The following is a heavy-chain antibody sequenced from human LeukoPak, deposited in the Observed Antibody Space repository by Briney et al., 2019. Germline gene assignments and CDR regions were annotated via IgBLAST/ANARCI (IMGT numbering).Heavy chain of an antibody. V-gene: IGHV1-69*04. D-gene: IGHD2-15*01. CDR3: ARDGVASTYYFDY. CDR2: IIPILGIA. J-gene: IGHJ4*02. CDR1: GGTFSSYA. Sequence: ASVKVSCKASGGTFSSYAISWVRQAPGQGLEWMGRIIPILGIAYYAQKFQGRVTITADKSTSTAYMELSSLRSEDTAVYYCARDGVASTYYFDYWGQGTLVTVSS.